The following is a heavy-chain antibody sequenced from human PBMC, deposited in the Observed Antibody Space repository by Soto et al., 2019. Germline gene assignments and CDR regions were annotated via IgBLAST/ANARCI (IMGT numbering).Heavy chain of an antibody. CDR2: VKTKADGGTT. Sequence: EVQLVESGGDLVLPGGSLRLSCAASGFSFSNAWMSWVRQAPGKGLEWVGRVKTKADGGTTDYAAPVKGRFTISRDDSRNTLFLQMNSLKTEDTAVYFCTARAAATGFFDYWGHGTLVTVSS. J-gene: IGHJ4*01. CDR3: TARAAATGFFDY. V-gene: IGHV3-15*01. CDR1: GFSFSNAW. D-gene: IGHD6-13*01.